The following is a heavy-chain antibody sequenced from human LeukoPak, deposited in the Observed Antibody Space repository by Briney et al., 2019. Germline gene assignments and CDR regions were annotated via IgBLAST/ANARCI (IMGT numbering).Heavy chain of an antibody. V-gene: IGHV4-30-4*08. CDR3: ARATSNSHNWFDP. Sequence: SETLSLTCTVSGGSISSGDYYWSWIRQPPGKGLEWIGYIYYSGSTYYNPSLKSRVTISVDTSKNQFSLKLSSVTAADTAVYYCARATSNSHNWFDPWGQGTLVTVSS. D-gene: IGHD2-2*01. CDR2: IYYSGST. CDR1: GGSISSGDYY. J-gene: IGHJ5*02.